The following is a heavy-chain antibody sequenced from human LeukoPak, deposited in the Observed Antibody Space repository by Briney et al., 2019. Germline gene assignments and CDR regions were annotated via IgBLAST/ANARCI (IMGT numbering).Heavy chain of an antibody. CDR1: GYSFTSYW. CDR3: ARITYYYDSSGYYYYYYYMDV. J-gene: IGHJ6*03. V-gene: IGHV5-51*01. D-gene: IGHD3-22*01. CDR2: IYPGDSDT. Sequence: GESLKISCKRSGYSFTSYWIGWVRQMPGKGLEWMGIIYPGDSDTRYSPSFQGQVTISADKSISTAYLQWSSLKASDTAMYYCARITYYYDSSGYYYYYYYMDVWGKGTTVTVSS.